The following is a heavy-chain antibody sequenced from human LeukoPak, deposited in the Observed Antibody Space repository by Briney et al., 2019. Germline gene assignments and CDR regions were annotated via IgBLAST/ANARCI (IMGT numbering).Heavy chain of an antibody. Sequence: GGSLRLSCAASGLTFSSYWMHWVRQAPGKGLLWVSRINSDGSTTSYAESVKGRFTISRDNAKNTLYLQMNSLRAEDTAVYYCARGFKNAFDIWGQGTMVTVSS. J-gene: IGHJ3*02. CDR1: GLTFSSYW. CDR2: INSDGSTT. CDR3: ARGFKNAFDI. V-gene: IGHV3-74*01.